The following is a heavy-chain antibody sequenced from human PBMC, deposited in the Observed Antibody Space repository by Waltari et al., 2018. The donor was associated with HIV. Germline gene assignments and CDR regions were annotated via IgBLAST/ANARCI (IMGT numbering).Heavy chain of an antibody. J-gene: IGHJ4*02. CDR2: ISYDGSNK. V-gene: IGHV3-30*04. D-gene: IGHD3-22*01. Sequence: QVQLVESGGGVVQPGRSLRLSCAASGFTFSSYAMHWVRQAPGKGLEWVAVISYDGSNKYYADSVKGRFTISRDNSKNTLYLQMNSLRAEDTAVYYCARKNYYDSSGYYLDYWGQGTLVTVSS. CDR3: ARKNYYDSSGYYLDY. CDR1: GFTFSSYA.